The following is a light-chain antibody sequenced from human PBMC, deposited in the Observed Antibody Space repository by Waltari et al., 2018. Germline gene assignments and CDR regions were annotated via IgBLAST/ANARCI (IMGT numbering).Light chain of an antibody. V-gene: IGKV3-11*01. CDR3: QQRRSWPLA. CDR2: DTS. CDR1: HSVEWY. J-gene: IGKJ4*01. Sequence: SCRACHSVEWYLAGYQQRPGLPPRRLIYDTSNRAPGIPARFSGSGSDTDFTRTISSLEPQDFAVYYCQQRRSWPLAFGGGTKVEIE.